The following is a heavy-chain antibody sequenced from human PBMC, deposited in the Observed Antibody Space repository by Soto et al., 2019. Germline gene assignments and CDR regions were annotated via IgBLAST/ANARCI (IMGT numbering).Heavy chain of an antibody. CDR1: GYTLTELS. V-gene: IGHV1-24*01. CDR2: FDPEDGET. D-gene: IGHD4-17*01. J-gene: IGHJ4*02. Sequence: GASVKVSCKVSGYTLTELSMHWVRQAPGKGLEWMGGFDPEDGETIYAQKFQGRVTMTEDTSTDTAYMELSSLRSEDTAVYYCATPHYGSGPCYLDYWGQGTPVTVSS. CDR3: ATPHYGSGPCYLDY.